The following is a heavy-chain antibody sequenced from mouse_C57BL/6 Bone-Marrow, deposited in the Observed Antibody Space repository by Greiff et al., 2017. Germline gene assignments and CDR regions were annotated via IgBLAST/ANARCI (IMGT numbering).Heavy chain of an antibody. V-gene: IGHV1-81*01. J-gene: IGHJ2*01. Sequence: QVQLKQSGAELARPGASVKLSCKASGYTFTSYGISWVKQRTGQGLEWIGEIYPRSGNTYYNEKFKGKATLTADKSSSTAYMELRSLTSEDSAVYFGAAYYNGSSSPFVWWGQGTTLTESS. D-gene: IGHD1-1*01. CDR3: AAYYNGSSSPFVW. CDR2: IYPRSGNT. CDR1: GYTFTSYG.